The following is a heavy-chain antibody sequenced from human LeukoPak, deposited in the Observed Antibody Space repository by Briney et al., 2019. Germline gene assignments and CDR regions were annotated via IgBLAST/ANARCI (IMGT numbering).Heavy chain of an antibody. Sequence: GGSLRLSCAASGFTFSSYWMHWVRQVPEKGLVLVSRINNGGSGTNYADSVKGRFTVSRDNAKNTLYLQMNSLRAEDTAIYYCARGGGWDTIFRVVQYMDVWGKGTTVTVSS. CDR2: INNGGSGT. CDR3: ARGGGWDTIFRVVQYMDV. CDR1: GFTFSSYW. J-gene: IGHJ6*03. V-gene: IGHV3-74*01. D-gene: IGHD3-3*01.